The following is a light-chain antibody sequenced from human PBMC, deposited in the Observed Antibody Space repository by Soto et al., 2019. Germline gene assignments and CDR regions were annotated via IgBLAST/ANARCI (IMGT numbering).Light chain of an antibody. CDR1: QSVNNN. CDR2: GAS. V-gene: IGKV3-15*01. J-gene: IGKJ4*01. CDR3: QQYNNWPLT. Sequence: EIVMTQSPATLSVSPGERATLSCRASQSVNNNLAWYQQKPGQAPRLLIYGASTRATGIPARFSGSGSGTGFTLTISSLQSEDFAVYYCQQYNNWPLTFGGGTKVEIK.